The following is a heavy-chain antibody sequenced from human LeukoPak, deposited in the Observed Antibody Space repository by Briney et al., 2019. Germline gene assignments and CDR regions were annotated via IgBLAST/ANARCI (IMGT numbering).Heavy chain of an antibody. D-gene: IGHD3-22*01. V-gene: IGHV3-72*01. J-gene: IGHJ4*02. CDR1: GFTFSDHY. CDR2: TRNKANSYTT. CDR3: ARVDRLFYFDY. Sequence: GGSLRLSCAASGFTFSDHYMDWVRQAPGKGLEWVGRTRNKANSYTTEYAASVKGRFTISRDDSKNSLYLQMNSLKTEDTAVYYCARVDRLFYFDYWGQGTLVTVSS.